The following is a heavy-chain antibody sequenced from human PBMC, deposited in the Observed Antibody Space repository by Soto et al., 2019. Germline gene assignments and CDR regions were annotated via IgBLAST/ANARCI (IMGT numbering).Heavy chain of an antibody. Sequence: SAILSLACSVCGDSIRAYFWSWIRQPPGKGLEWIGYLDYSGSTNYNPSLKTRVIISSDTSRNQLSLKLTSMTAAETAVCSCARNRGNYVDYWGQVNLVTVSS. CDR1: GDSIRAYF. J-gene: IGHJ4*02. D-gene: IGHD1-26*01. CDR3: ARNRGNYVDY. CDR2: LDYSGST. V-gene: IGHV4-59*01.